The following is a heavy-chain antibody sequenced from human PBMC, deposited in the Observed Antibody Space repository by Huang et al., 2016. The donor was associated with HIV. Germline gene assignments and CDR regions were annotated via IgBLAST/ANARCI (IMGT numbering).Heavy chain of an antibody. CDR1: GGSISSSSYS. D-gene: IGHD3-10*01. CDR3: ARHASWMGSGNNWFDP. J-gene: IGHJ5*02. CDR2: IYYSGST. V-gene: IGHV4-39*01. Sequence: QLQLQESGPGLVKPSETLSLTCTVSGGSISSSSYSWGWIRQPPGKGLEWSGSIYYSGSTYYNPALKSRVTISVDTSKNQFSLKLSSVTAADTAVYYCARHASWMGSGNNWFDPWGQGTLVTVSS.